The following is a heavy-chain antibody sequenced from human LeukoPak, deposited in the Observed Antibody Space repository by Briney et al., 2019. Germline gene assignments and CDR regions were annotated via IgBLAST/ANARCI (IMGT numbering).Heavy chain of an antibody. CDR3: ARHSNWNGGVDWFDP. CDR2: IHYSGSP. J-gene: IGHJ5*02. CDR1: SGSNY. V-gene: IGHV4-59*08. D-gene: IGHD1-20*01. Sequence: SETLSLTCTVSSGSNYWSWIRQPPGKGLEWIAYIHYSGSPHYNPSLKSRVTAAIDTSKNQFSLKLNSVTAADTAVYYCARHSNWNGGVDWFDPWGQGTQVTVSS.